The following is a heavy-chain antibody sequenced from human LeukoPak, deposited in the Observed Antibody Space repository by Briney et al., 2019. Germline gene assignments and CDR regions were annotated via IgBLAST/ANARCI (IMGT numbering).Heavy chain of an antibody. D-gene: IGHD5-12*01. V-gene: IGHV3-23*01. Sequence: GGSLRLSCAASGFTLSSYAMTWVRQAPGKGLEWVSTWSSTNTYYADSVKGRFTISRDNSKNTLYVQMNGLRAEDTAVYLCAKAKVGSAWIYEYWGQGILVTVSS. J-gene: IGHJ4*02. CDR2: WSSTNT. CDR3: AKAKVGSAWIYEY. CDR1: GFTLSSYA.